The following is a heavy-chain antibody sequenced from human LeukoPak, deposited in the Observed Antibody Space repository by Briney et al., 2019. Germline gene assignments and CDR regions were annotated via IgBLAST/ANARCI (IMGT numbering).Heavy chain of an antibody. V-gene: IGHV3-20*04. CDR3: ARDRLGPSFSVSHFDL. CDR1: VFTFVDYG. D-gene: IGHD3-3*02. CDR2: INYNGAIT. Sequence: GGSLRLSCATSVFTFVDYGLSWVRRAPGKGREWLCAINYNGAITDYADSVKGRFTISRDNAKNSLYLRMDSLRAEDTALYYCARDRLGPSFSVSHFDLWGQGTLVTVSS. J-gene: IGHJ4*02.